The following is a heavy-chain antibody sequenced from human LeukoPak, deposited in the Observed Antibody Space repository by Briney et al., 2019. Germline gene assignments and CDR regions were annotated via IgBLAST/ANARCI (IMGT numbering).Heavy chain of an antibody. V-gene: IGHV3-23*01. CDR1: GFTFNNYA. D-gene: IGHD2-2*01. CDR3: AKDELGYCSSTSCHTPYFDY. Sequence: GGSLRLSCAASGFTFNNYAMNWVRQAPGKGLEWVSSISGGGETTYYADSAKGRFTISRDNSKNTLYLQMNSLRAEDTAVYYCAKDELGYCSSTSCHTPYFDYWGQGTLVTVSS. CDR2: ISGGGETT. J-gene: IGHJ4*02.